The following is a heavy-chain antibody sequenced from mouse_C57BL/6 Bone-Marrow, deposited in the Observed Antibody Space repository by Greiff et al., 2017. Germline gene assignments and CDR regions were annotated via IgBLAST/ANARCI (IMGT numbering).Heavy chain of an antibody. D-gene: IGHD3-2*02. CDR1: GYTFTDYN. J-gene: IGHJ2*01. Sequence: EVQLQQSGPELVKPGASVKIPCKASGYTFTDYNMDWVKQSHGKSLEWIGDINPNNGGTIYNQKFKGKATLTVDKSSSTAYMELRSLTSEDTAVYYCARDSSGYPYFDYWGQGTTLTVSS. V-gene: IGHV1-18*01. CDR3: ARDSSGYPYFDY. CDR2: INPNNGGT.